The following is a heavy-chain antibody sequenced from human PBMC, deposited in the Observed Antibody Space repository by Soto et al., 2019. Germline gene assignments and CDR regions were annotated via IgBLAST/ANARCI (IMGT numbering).Heavy chain of an antibody. J-gene: IGHJ5*02. CDR2: INNSGST. V-gene: IGHV4-34*01. Sequence: SETLSLTCAVYGGSFSGYYWSWIRQPPGKGLEWIGEINNSGSTNYNPSLKSRVTISVDTSKNQFSLKLSSVTAADTAVYYCARGRWFDPWGQGTLVTVSS. CDR1: GGSFSGYY. CDR3: ARGRWFDP.